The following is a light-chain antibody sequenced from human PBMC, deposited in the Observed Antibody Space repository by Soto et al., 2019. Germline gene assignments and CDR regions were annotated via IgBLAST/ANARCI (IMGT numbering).Light chain of an antibody. CDR2: AAS. Sequence: DIQMTQSPSTLSASVGDRVTITCRASHSISTDSNWYQQKPGKAPKLLIYAASTLQSGVPSRFSGSGSGTDFTLTISCLQSEDFATYYCQQYYSYPLTFGGGTKVDIK. J-gene: IGKJ4*01. CDR1: HSISTD. CDR3: QQYYSYPLT. V-gene: IGKV1-39*01.